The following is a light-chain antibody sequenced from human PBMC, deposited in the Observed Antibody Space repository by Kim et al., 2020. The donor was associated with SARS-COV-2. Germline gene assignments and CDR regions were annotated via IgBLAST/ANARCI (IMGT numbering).Light chain of an antibody. CDR1: QSVSSSY. V-gene: IGKV3-20*01. Sequence: SPGERATLSCRASQSVSSSYLAWYQQKPGQAPRLLMCGASTRATGIPDRFSGSGSGTDFTLTISRLEPEDFAVYFCQQYGSSVRTFGQGTKVDIK. CDR3: QQYGSSVRT. CDR2: GAS. J-gene: IGKJ1*01.